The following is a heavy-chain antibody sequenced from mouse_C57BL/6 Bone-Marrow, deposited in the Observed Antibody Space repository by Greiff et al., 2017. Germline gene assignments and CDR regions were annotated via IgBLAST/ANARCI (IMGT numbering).Heavy chain of an antibody. Sequence: VQLQQPGAELVRPGSSVKLSCKTSGYTFTSYWMHWVKQRPGQGLEWIGAIYPGNSDTSYNQKFKGKAKLTAVTSASTAYMELSSLTNEDSAVYYCTRTAWLLLDYWGQGTTLTVSS. CDR3: TRTAWLLLDY. V-gene: IGHV1-5*01. CDR1: GYTFTSYW. D-gene: IGHD2-3*01. CDR2: IYPGNSDT. J-gene: IGHJ2*01.